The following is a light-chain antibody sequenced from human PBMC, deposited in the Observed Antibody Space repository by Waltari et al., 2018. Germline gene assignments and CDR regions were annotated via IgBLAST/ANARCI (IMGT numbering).Light chain of an antibody. CDR2: EVS. CDR1: SSDLGSYNL. Sequence: SALTQPASVSGSPGQSITISCTGTSSDLGSYNLVSWYQQHPGKAPKLMIYEVSKRPSGVSNRCSGAKSGNTASLTISGLQAEDEADYYCCSYAGSSTSVVFGGGTKLTVL. V-gene: IGLV2-23*02. CDR3: CSYAGSSTSVV. J-gene: IGLJ2*01.